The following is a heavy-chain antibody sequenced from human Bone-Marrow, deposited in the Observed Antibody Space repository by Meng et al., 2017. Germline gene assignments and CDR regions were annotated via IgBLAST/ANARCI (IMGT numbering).Heavy chain of an antibody. J-gene: IGHJ4*02. CDR1: GFSFDDHG. D-gene: IGHD6-13*01. Sequence: GESLKIPCAASGFSFDDHGMSWVRQAPGKGLEWVSGIHWNGGSTGYADSVKGRFTISRDNAENSLYLQMNSLRVEDTAVYYCASQAGRTPTGYSINWGQGTLVTVSS. CDR3: ASQAGRTPTGYSIN. V-gene: IGHV3-20*04. CDR2: IHWNGGST.